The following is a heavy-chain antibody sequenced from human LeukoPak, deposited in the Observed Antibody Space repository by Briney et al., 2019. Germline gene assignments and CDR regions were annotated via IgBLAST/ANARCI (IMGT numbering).Heavy chain of an antibody. CDR2: IWHDGEKI. CDR1: GFSFSSFA. J-gene: IGHJ4*02. V-gene: IGHV3-33*01. D-gene: IGHD1-26*01. Sequence: GGSLRLSCTASGFSFSSFAMHWVRQPPGKGLEWVAVIWHDGEKIFCADSVRGRFAISKDTSKNTLYLQMNSLRVDDTAIYYCSRPRYSGSYYPFDSWGQGTLVTVSS. CDR3: SRPRYSGSYYPFDS.